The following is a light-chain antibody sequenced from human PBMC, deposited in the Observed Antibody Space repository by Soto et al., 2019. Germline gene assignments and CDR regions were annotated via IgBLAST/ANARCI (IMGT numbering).Light chain of an antibody. Sequence: QSALTQPASVSGSPGQSITISCTGTSSDVGGYNYVSWYQQHPGKAPKLMIYDVSNRPSGVSNRFSGSKSGNTASLTISGLQAEDESDYYSSSYTSNSTYVLGTG. CDR3: SSYTSNSTYV. J-gene: IGLJ1*01. V-gene: IGLV2-14*01. CDR1: SSDVGGYNY. CDR2: DVS.